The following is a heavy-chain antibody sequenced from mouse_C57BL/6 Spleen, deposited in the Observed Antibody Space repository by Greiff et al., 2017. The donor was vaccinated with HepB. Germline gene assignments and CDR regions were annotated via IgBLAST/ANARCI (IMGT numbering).Heavy chain of an antibody. J-gene: IGHJ2*01. CDR1: GFTFSDYY. D-gene: IGHD1-1*01. CDR2: ISNGGGST. V-gene: IGHV5-12*01. Sequence: EVKLMESGGGLVQPGGSLKLSCAASGFTFSDYYMYWVRQTPEKRLEWVAYISNGGGSTYYPDTVKGRFTISRDNAKNTLYLQMSRLKSEDTAMYYCARQGTTDYFDYWGQGTTLTVSS. CDR3: ARQGTTDYFDY.